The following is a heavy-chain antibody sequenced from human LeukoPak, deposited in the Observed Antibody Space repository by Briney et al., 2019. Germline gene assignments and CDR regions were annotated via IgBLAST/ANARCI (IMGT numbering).Heavy chain of an antibody. J-gene: IGHJ4*02. CDR3: ARHRTASDY. CDR1: GFTFSSYA. Sequence: QPGGSLRLSCAASGFTFSSYAMSWVRQAPGKGLEWVSAISGSGGSTYYADSVKGRFTISRDNAKSSLYLQMNSLRAEDTALYYCARHRTASDYWGQGTLVTVSS. D-gene: IGHD3-16*02. V-gene: IGHV3-23*01. CDR2: ISGSGGST.